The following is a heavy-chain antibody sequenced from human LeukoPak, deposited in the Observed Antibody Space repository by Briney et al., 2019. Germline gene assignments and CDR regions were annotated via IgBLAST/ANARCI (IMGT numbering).Heavy chain of an antibody. CDR1: GGSFSGYY. V-gene: IGHV4-34*01. CDR2: INHSGST. D-gene: IGHD5-24*01. CDR3: ARQRGDGYNPFFDY. J-gene: IGHJ4*02. Sequence: PSETLSLTCAVYGGSFSGYYWSWIRQPPGKGLEWIGEINHSGSTYYNPSLKSRVTISVDTSKNQFSLKLSSVTAADTAVYYCARQRGDGYNPFFDYWGQGTLVTVSS.